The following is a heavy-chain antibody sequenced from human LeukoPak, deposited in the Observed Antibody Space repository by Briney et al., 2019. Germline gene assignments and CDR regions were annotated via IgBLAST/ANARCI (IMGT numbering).Heavy chain of an antibody. J-gene: IGHJ4*02. Sequence: GGSLRLSCAASGFNFGSHSMEWVRQAPGKGLEGVSSMDSSSTYIYYADSVKGRFTMSRDNARNSLYLQMDSLRAEDTALYYCARDSPYPIAVAGTFDYWGQGTLVTVSS. D-gene: IGHD6-19*01. CDR3: ARDSPYPIAVAGTFDY. CDR2: MDSSSTYI. CDR1: GFNFGSHS. V-gene: IGHV3-21*04.